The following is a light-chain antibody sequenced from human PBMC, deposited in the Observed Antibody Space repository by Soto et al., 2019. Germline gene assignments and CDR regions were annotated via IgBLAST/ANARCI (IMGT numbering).Light chain of an antibody. V-gene: IGKV1-8*01. Sequence: AIRMTQSPSSFSASTGDRVTITCRASQGISSYLAWYQQKPGKAPKLLIYAASTLQSGVPSRFSGSGSGTDFTLTISCPQSEDFATYYCQQYYSYPLTFGGGTKV. CDR1: QGISSY. CDR3: QQYYSYPLT. CDR2: AAS. J-gene: IGKJ4*01.